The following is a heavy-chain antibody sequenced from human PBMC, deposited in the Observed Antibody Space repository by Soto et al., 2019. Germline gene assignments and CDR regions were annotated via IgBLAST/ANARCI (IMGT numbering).Heavy chain of an antibody. CDR2: MYYSGST. D-gene: IGHD2-21*02. Sequence: QVQLQESGPGLVKPSQTLSLTCTVSGGSISSGGYYWSWVRQHPGKGLERIGYMYYSGSTYYNPSLKSLVTYSVDTSKNPFSLKLSSVTAADTAVYYCARQRYCGGDCYKEPYNWFDRWGQGTLVTVSS. CDR3: ARQRYCGGDCYKEPYNWFDR. V-gene: IGHV4-31*01. J-gene: IGHJ5*02. CDR1: GGSISSGGYY.